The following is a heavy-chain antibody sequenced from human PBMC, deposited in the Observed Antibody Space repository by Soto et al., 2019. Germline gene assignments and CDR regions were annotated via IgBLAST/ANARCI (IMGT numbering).Heavy chain of an antibody. J-gene: IGHJ6*03. CDR1: GFTVGTNY. V-gene: IGHV3-66*01. Sequence: EVRLVESGGGLVQPGESLRLSCEASGFTVGTNYISWVRQSPGKGLEWVSVIYAAGNTYYPDSVKGRFTISRDKSLNTVSLQMSSLRVDDTAVYYCARAIVTPGTYYIDVWGKGTTVTVSS. D-gene: IGHD4-4*01. CDR3: ARAIVTPGTYYIDV. CDR2: IYAAGNT.